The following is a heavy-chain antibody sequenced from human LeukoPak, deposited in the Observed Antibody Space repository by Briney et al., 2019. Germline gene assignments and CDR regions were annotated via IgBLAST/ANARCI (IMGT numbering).Heavy chain of an antibody. J-gene: IGHJ4*02. CDR3: ARFSTMLDY. Sequence: SETLSLTCTVSGGSINNYYWSWIRQPPGRGLEWIGYVYYTGSTNYNASLKSRVTISVDTSRNQFSLKLSSVTAADTAVYYCARFSTMLDYWGQGTLAAVSS. CDR2: VYYTGST. V-gene: IGHV4-59*01. D-gene: IGHD5-24*01. CDR1: GGSINNYY.